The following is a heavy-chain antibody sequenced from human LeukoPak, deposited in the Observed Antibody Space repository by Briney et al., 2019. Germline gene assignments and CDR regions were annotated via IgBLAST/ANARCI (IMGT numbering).Heavy chain of an antibody. D-gene: IGHD3-22*01. Sequence: GGSLRLSCAASGFTFSSYSMNWVRQAPGKGLEWVSSISSSSSYIYYADSVKGRFTISRDNAKNSLYLQMNSLRAEDTAVYYCAVTPSDPDQNYYDSSGSSPGSFDIWGQGTMVTVSS. J-gene: IGHJ3*02. CDR2: ISSSSSYI. CDR3: AVTPSDPDQNYYDSSGSSPGSFDI. CDR1: GFTFSSYS. V-gene: IGHV3-21*01.